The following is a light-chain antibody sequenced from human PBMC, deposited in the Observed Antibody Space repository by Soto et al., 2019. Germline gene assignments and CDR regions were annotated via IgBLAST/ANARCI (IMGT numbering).Light chain of an antibody. V-gene: IGKV1-27*01. Sequence: DIQMTQSPSSLSASVGDRVTITCRASQGIDSNLAWYQQKPGKAPKLLIYAASTLQSGVPSRFSGSGSGTEFTLIISSLQPDDVATYFCQKYDSAPLTFGGGTKVDIK. CDR2: AAS. CDR1: QGIDSN. CDR3: QKYDSAPLT. J-gene: IGKJ4*01.